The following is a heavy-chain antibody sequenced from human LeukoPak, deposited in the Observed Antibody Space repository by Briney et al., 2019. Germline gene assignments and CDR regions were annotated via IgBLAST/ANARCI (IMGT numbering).Heavy chain of an antibody. CDR1: GFTFSSYW. V-gene: IGHV3-74*01. J-gene: IGHJ4*02. CDR3: ARSGAGYSSGWYFDY. D-gene: IGHD6-19*01. CDR2: INTDGSST. Sequence: PGGSLRLSCAASGFTFSSYWMHWVRQAPGKGLLWVSRINTDGSSTNFADSVRGRFTISRDNAKNTLYLQMNSLRAEDTAVYYCARSGAGYSSGWYFDYWGQGTLVTVSS.